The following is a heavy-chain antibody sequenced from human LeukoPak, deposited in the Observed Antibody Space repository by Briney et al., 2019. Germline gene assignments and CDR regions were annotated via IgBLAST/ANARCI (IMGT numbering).Heavy chain of an antibody. CDR3: ARDYDILTGYYLFDY. V-gene: IGHV3-74*01. Sequence: PGGSLRLSCAASGFTFSKYWMHWVRQARGKGLVWVSRINSDGRSTSYADSVKGRVTISRDNAKNTLYLQMNSLRAEDTAVYYCARDYDILTGYYLFDYWGQGTLVTVSS. J-gene: IGHJ4*02. D-gene: IGHD3-9*01. CDR1: GFTFSKYW. CDR2: INSDGRST.